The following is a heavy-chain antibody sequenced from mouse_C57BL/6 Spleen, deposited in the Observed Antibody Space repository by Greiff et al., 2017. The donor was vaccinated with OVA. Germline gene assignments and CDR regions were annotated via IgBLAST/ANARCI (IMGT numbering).Heavy chain of an antibody. Sequence: VQLQQPGAELVKPGASVKLSCKASGYTFTSYWMHWVKQRPGQGLEWIGMIHPNSGSTNYNEKFKSKATLTVDKSSSTADMQLSSMTSEDSAVYYCARSTTVVAKDFDYWGQGTTLTVSS. J-gene: IGHJ2*01. D-gene: IGHD1-1*01. CDR2: IHPNSGST. V-gene: IGHV1-64*01. CDR1: GYTFTSYW. CDR3: ARSTTVVAKDFDY.